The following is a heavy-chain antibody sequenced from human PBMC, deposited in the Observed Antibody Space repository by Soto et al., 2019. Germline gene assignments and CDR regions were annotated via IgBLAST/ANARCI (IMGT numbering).Heavy chain of an antibody. Sequence: SQTLSLTCAISGDSVSSNSAAWNWIRQSPSRGLEWLGRTYYRSKWYNDYAVSVKSRITINPDTSKNQFSLQLNSVTPEDTAVYYCAREPPWDFWSGPAPGYFDYWGQGTLVTVSS. J-gene: IGHJ4*02. V-gene: IGHV6-1*01. CDR1: GDSVSSNSAA. CDR3: AREPPWDFWSGPAPGYFDY. CDR2: TYYRSKWYN. D-gene: IGHD3-3*01.